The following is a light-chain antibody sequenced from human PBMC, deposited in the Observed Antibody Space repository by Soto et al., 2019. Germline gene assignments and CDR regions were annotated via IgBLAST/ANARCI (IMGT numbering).Light chain of an antibody. V-gene: IGLV6-57*04. CDR3: QSSYGSDVI. CDR2: ENN. CDR1: SGSIAINS. Sequence: NFMLTQPHSVSESPGKTVTISCTRSSGSIAINSVQWHQQRPGSAPTTVIYENNQRPSGVPDRFSGSIDGSSNSASLTISGLKTEDEADYYCQSSYGSDVIFGGGTKLTVL. J-gene: IGLJ2*01.